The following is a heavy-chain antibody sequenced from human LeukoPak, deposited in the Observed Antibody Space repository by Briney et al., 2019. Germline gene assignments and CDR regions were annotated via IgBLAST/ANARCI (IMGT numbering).Heavy chain of an antibody. D-gene: IGHD3-3*01. CDR1: GCTFSSYA. CDR2: IIPIFGKA. V-gene: IGHV1-69*13. Sequence: ASVKVSCKASGCTFSSYAISWVRQAPGQGLEWMGGIIPIFGKANYAQKFQGGVTINADESTSTAYMELSSLRSEDTAVYYCARVFLEWLLYGPHYYYYYYMDVWGKGTTVTASS. CDR3: ARVFLEWLLYGPHYYYYYYMDV. J-gene: IGHJ6*03.